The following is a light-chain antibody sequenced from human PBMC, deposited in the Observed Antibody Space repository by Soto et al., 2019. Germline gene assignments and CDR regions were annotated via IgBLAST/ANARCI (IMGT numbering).Light chain of an antibody. V-gene: IGKV3-15*01. CDR1: QSVSSN. CDR3: QQYNNWPET. J-gene: IGKJ1*01. Sequence: EIVMTQSPATLSVSPGERATLSCRASQSVSSNLAWYQQKPGQAPRLLIYGASTRATDVPARFSGSGSGTEFTLTISSLQSEDFAVYYCQQYNNWPETFGHGTKVDIK. CDR2: GAS.